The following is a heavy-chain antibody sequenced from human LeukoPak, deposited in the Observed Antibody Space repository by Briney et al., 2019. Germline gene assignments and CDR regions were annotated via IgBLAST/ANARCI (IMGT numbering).Heavy chain of an antibody. V-gene: IGHV3-23*01. Sequence: GGSLRLSCAASGFTFSSYAMSWVRQAPGKGLEWVSAISGSGGSTYYADSVKGRFTISRDNSENTLYLQMNSLRAEDTAVYYCAKKRGDYYDSSGYYDDYWGQGTLVTVSS. CDR3: AKKRGDYYDSSGYYDDY. J-gene: IGHJ4*02. D-gene: IGHD3-22*01. CDR1: GFTFSSYA. CDR2: ISGSGGST.